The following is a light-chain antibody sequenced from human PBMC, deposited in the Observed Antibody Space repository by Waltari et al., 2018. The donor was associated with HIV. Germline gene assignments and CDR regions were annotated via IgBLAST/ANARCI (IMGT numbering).Light chain of an antibody. CDR2: GNS. CDR3: QSYDSSLSIV. J-gene: IGLJ1*01. CDR1: SSNMGAGYH. V-gene: IGLV1-40*01. Sequence: QSLLTQPPSVSGAPGQRVTISCPGSSSNMGAGYHVHWYQQLPGTAPKLLIYGNSNRPSGVPDRFSGSKSGTSASLAITGLQAEDEADYYCQSYDSSLSIVFGTGTKVTVL.